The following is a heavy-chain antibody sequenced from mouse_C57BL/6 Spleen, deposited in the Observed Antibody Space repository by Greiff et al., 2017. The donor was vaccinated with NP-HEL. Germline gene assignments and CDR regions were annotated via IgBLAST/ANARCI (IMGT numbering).Heavy chain of an antibody. CDR2: IYPGDGDT. Sequence: QVQLQQSGAELVKPGASVKISCKASGYAFSSYWMNWVKQRPGKGLEWIGQIYPGDGDTNYNGKFKGKATLTADKSSSTAYMQLSSLTSEDSAVYFCARILYYGSSYDYFDYWGQGTTLTVSS. CDR3: ARILYYGSSYDYFDY. V-gene: IGHV1-80*01. CDR1: GYAFSSYW. D-gene: IGHD1-1*01. J-gene: IGHJ2*01.